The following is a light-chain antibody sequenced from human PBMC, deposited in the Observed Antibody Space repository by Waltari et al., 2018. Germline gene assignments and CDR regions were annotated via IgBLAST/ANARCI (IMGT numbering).Light chain of an antibody. Sequence: QSALTQPASVSGSPGQSITISCTGTSSDVGGFNWVSWYQQPPGKAPKVMIYDVTSRPSGVSNRFSGSKSGNTATLTISGLQAEDEADYYCMSYTSRHTMIFGGGTRLTVL. CDR1: SSDVGGFNW. CDR2: DVT. CDR3: MSYTSRHTMI. V-gene: IGLV2-14*01. J-gene: IGLJ2*01.